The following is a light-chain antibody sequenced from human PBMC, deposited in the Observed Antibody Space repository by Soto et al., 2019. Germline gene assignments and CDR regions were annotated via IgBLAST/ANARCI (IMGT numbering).Light chain of an antibody. V-gene: IGKV1-5*01. CDR3: HQYYGYPYT. CDR1: QNINTW. J-gene: IGKJ2*01. Sequence: DIQMTQSPSTLSASIGDRITITCRASQNINTWLAWYQQKPGRAPQVLIYDASSLESGVPSRISGSGSGTEFILTISSLQLDDVATYYCHQYYGYPYTFGQGTKLEIK. CDR2: DAS.